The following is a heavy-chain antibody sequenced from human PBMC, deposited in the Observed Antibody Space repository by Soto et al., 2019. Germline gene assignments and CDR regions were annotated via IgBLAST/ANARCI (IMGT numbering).Heavy chain of an antibody. V-gene: IGHV1-69*14. CDR2: IIPIFGTA. CDR3: ARHVPAGGYYYGMNG. Sequence: QVQLVQSGAEVKKPGSSVKVYCKASGGTFSSYAISWVRQAPGQGLECMGGIIPIFGTANDAQKLQGRVTITADKATSTAYMELRSLRSEDTAVYYCARHVPAGGYYYGMNGWDQGTTITVSS. CDR1: GGTFSSYA. J-gene: IGHJ6*02. D-gene: IGHD2-2*01.